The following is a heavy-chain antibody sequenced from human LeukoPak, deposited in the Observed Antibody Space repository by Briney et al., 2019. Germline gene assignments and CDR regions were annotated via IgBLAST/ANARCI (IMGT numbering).Heavy chain of an antibody. CDR1: GGSISSYY. CDR3: ARTLDLPDY. J-gene: IGHJ4*02. Sequence: PSETLSLTCTVSGGSISSYYWSWIRQPPGKGLEWIGYIYYSGSTNYNPSLKSRVTISVDTSKNQFSLKLSSVTAADTAVYYCARTLDLPDYWGQGTLVTVSS. D-gene: IGHD3-9*01. CDR2: IYYSGST. V-gene: IGHV4-59*01.